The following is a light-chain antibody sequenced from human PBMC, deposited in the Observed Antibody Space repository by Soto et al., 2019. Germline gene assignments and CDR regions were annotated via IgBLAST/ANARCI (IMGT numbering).Light chain of an antibody. V-gene: IGKV3-20*01. CDR1: QSVSSSY. CDR3: QQYGSSPPWT. CDR2: GAS. Sequence: EIVLTQSPGTLSLSPGERATLSCRASQSVSSSYLAWDQQKPGQAPRLLIYGASSRATGIPDRFSGSRSGTDFTLTISRLEPEDFAVYYCQQYGSSPPWTFGQGTKVEIK. J-gene: IGKJ1*01.